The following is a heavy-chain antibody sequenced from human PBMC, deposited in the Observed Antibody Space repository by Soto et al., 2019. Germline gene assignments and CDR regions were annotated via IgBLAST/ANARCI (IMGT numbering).Heavy chain of an antibody. CDR3: ARGDSSGYYEYYFDS. Sequence: QVQLVQSGAEVKKPGSSVTVSCKASGGTFSSSAISWVRQAPGQGLEWMGGIIPISNTANYAQKFQGRVTIIADESTSTAYMELRSLRSGDTAVYYCARGDSSGYYEYYFDSWGQGTLVTVSA. V-gene: IGHV1-69*01. CDR1: GGTFSSSA. CDR2: IIPISNTA. D-gene: IGHD3-22*01. J-gene: IGHJ4*02.